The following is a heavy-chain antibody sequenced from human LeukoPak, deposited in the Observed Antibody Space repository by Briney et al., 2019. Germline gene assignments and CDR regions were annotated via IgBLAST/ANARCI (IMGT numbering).Heavy chain of an antibody. Sequence: QTGGSLRLSCAASGFTFSSYAMSWVRQAPGKGLEWVGRIRTEAYDGTINYAASVEGRFTISRDDSKRIAHLQMSSLKTEDSGIYYCTGSATEARRGNDYWGQGTLVTVSS. CDR1: GFTFSSYA. CDR3: TGSATEARRGNDY. V-gene: IGHV3-49*04. J-gene: IGHJ4*02. CDR2: IRTEAYDGTI. D-gene: IGHD3-10*01.